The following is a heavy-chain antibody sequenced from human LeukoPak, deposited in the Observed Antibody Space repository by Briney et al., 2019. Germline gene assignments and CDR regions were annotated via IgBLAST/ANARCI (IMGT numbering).Heavy chain of an antibody. CDR3: ARHYGSGTYFGY. D-gene: IGHD3-10*01. J-gene: IGHJ4*02. V-gene: IGHV4-39*01. Sequence: SETLSLTCTVSGGSISGSSYYWGWIRQSPVKGLEWIGSIYYSGSTYHNPSLKSRVTISVDTSKNQFSLKLSSVTTADTALYYCARHYGSGTYFGYWGQGTLVTVSS. CDR1: GGSISGSSYY. CDR2: IYYSGST.